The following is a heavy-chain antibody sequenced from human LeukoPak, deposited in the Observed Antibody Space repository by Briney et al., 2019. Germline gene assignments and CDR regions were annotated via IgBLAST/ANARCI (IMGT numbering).Heavy chain of an antibody. Sequence: SETLSLTCTVSGGSISSDDYYWSWTRQAPGKGLEYIGYIYYTGDTHYNPSLKSRVTISLDTSKNQFSLRLNSVTAADTAVYYCARDFADTHTVTADVYYMDVWGKGTTVTVSS. J-gene: IGHJ6*03. CDR2: IYYTGDT. CDR3: ARDFADTHTVTADVYYMDV. V-gene: IGHV4-30-4*01. CDR1: GGSISSDDYY. D-gene: IGHD5-18*01.